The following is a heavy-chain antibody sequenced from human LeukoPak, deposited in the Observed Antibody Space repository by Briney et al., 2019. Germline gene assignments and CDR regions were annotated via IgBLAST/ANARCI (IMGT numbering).Heavy chain of an antibody. CDR2: ISGNGGRT. Sequence: GGSLRLSCAASGLTFSTYAMSWVRQAPGKGLEWVPAISGNGGRTYYADSAKGRFTISRDNSKSTLYLQMNSLRAADTAVYYCAKEAEYSTSGYFEYWGQGSLVTVSS. J-gene: IGHJ4*02. CDR1: GLTFSTYA. V-gene: IGHV3-23*01. CDR3: AKEAEYSTSGYFEY. D-gene: IGHD6-6*01.